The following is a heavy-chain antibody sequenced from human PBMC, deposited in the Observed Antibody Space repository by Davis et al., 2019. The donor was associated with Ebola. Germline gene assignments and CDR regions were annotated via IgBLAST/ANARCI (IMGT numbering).Heavy chain of an antibody. CDR3: ARAQFPTTSDH. D-gene: IGHD1-1*01. CDR1: GYTFTNYG. J-gene: IGHJ4*02. CDR2: INPHNGNT. Sequence: AASVKVSCKASGYTFTNYGITWVRQAPRQGLEWMGWINPHNGNTNYAQNVKGRVIMTSDTATTTAYMEVGSLRSDDTAVYYCARAQFPTTSDHWGQGTLVTVSS. V-gene: IGHV1-18*04.